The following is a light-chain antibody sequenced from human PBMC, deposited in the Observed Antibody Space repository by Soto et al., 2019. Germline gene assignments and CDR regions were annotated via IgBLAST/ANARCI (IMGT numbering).Light chain of an antibody. V-gene: IGLV2-11*01. CDR2: DVS. J-gene: IGLJ1*01. Sequence: QSVLTQPRSLSWSPGQSVTMSCTGPTIGAHSFVSWYQDRPDKVPKLLIYDVSQRPSGIPDRFSGSRSANTASLTISGLQADDAAAYYCCSYTGNKVFVFGTGTKVTVL. CDR3: CSYTGNKVFV. CDR1: TIGAHSF.